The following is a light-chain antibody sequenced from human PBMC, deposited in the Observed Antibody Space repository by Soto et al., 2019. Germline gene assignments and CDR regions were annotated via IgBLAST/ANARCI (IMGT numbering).Light chain of an antibody. CDR1: RSLVHSNGNIY. CDR3: MQGTHFPYT. J-gene: IGKJ2*01. CDR2: MTS. Sequence: DIVMTQTPLFSPVTVGQPASISCRSSRSLVHSNGNIYLNWLHQRPGQPPRLLIHMTSDRSSGGPGRFSGGGAGADFPLKISRVEADGVRVYYCMQGTHFPYTFGQGTRLEI. V-gene: IGKV2-24*01.